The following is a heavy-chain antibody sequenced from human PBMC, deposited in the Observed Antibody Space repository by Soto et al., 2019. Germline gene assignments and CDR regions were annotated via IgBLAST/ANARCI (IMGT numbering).Heavy chain of an antibody. D-gene: IGHD3-22*01. CDR2: INHSGST. V-gene: IGHV4-34*01. CDR3: VNHNEDSSGYSHYYYGMDV. J-gene: IGHJ6*02. CDR1: GGSGGSFSGYY. Sequence: PSETLSLTCAVNGGSGGSFSGYYWSWIRQPPGKGLEWIGEINHSGSTNYNPSLKSRVTISVDTPKNQFSLKLSSVTAADTAVYYGVNHNEDSSGYSHYYYGMDVWGQGTTVTVSS.